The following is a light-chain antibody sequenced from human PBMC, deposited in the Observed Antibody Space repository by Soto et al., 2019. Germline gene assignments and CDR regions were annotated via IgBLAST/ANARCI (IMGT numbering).Light chain of an antibody. Sequence: DIPMTQSPSSLSASVGDEVTITCRASHTIMTYLNWYQLKPGKPPRLLIYAASSLQSGVPSRFSGSGSGTDFTLTINSLQPEDFATYSCQQSYNSPQTFGQGTKVEI. V-gene: IGKV1-39*01. CDR2: AAS. CDR1: HTIMTY. J-gene: IGKJ1*01. CDR3: QQSYNSPQT.